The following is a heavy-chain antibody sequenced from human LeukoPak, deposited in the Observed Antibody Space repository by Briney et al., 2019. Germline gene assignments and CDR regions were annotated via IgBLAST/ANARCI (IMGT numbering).Heavy chain of an antibody. CDR2: ISGSADST. D-gene: IGHD2-2*02. CDR3: AKDQRRGYCSSTRCYIDY. V-gene: IGHV3-23*01. CDR1: GFTFSSYA. J-gene: IGHJ4*02. Sequence: GGSLRLSCAASGFTFSSYAMTWVRQAPGKGLEWVSAISGSADSTYYADSVKGRFTISRDNSKNTLYLQMNTLRAEDTAVYNSAKDQRRGYCSSTRCYIDYWGQGTLVTVSS.